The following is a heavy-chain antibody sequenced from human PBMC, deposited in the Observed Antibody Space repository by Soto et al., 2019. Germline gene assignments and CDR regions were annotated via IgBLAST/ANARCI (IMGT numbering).Heavy chain of an antibody. D-gene: IGHD3-22*01. CDR3: AITSDSSGYYADY. V-gene: IGHV4-31*03. CDR1: GGSISSGGYY. Sequence: PSETLSLTCTVSGGSISSGGYYWSCIRQHPGKGLEWIGYIYYSGSTYYNPSLKSRVTISVDTSKNQFSLKLSSVTAAGTAVYYCAITSDSSGYYADYWGQGTLVTVSS. CDR2: IYYSGST. J-gene: IGHJ4*02.